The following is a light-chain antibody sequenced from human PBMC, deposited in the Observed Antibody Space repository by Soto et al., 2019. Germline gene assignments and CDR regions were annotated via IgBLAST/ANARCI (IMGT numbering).Light chain of an antibody. CDR1: SSDVGGYNY. V-gene: IGLV2-14*01. CDR2: EVT. J-gene: IGLJ1*01. Sequence: SVLTQPASVSGSPGQSITISCTGTSSDVGGYNYVSWYQQHQGKAPKLIIYEVTNRPSGVSNRFSGSKSGNTASLTISGLQAEDEADYYCSSYTTSSILYVFGTGTKVTV. CDR3: SSYTTSSILYV.